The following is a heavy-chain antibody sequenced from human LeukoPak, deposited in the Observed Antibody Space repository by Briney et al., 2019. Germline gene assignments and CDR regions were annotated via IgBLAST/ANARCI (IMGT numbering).Heavy chain of an antibody. D-gene: IGHD5-12*01. CDR2: NYPGDSDT. J-gene: IGHJ3*01. CDR1: GYSFTSYW. Sequence: PGESLKISCKGSGYSFTSYWIGWVRQMPGKGLEWMGVNYPGDSDTTYSPSFQGQVTMSADKSLSTAYLQWSSLKASDTAMYYCARRVSSSGFDAFDVWGQGTMVTVSS. CDR3: ARRVSSSGFDAFDV. V-gene: IGHV5-51*03.